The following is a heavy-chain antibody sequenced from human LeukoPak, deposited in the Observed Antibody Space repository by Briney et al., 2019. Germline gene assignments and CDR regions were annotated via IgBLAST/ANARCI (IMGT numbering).Heavy chain of an antibody. D-gene: IGHD2-15*01. Sequence: SETLSLTCTVSGGSISSYYWSWIRQPPGKGLEWIGYIYYSGSTNYNPSLKSRVTISVDTSKNQFSLKLSSVTAADTAVYYCARSVEGYCSGTSCYYYYYYMDVWGKGTTVTVSS. CDR1: GGSISSYY. J-gene: IGHJ6*03. CDR2: IYYSGST. CDR3: ARSVEGYCSGTSCYYYYYYMDV. V-gene: IGHV4-59*01.